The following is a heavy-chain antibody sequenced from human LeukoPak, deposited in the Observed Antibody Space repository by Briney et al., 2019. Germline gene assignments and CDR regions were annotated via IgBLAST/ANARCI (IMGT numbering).Heavy chain of an antibody. V-gene: IGHV3-66*02. J-gene: IGHJ6*03. CDR2: IYSGGST. Sequence: PGRALRLSCAASGFTPSSSYMSCVRHAPGKGREWGSVIYSGGSTYYADSVKGRFTISRDNSKNTLYLQMNSLRAEDTAVYYCARDRGYSGYDSMGYYHYYMDGWGKGTTVTVSS. CDR1: GFTPSSSY. CDR3: ARDRGYSGYDSMGYYHYYMDG. D-gene: IGHD5-12*01.